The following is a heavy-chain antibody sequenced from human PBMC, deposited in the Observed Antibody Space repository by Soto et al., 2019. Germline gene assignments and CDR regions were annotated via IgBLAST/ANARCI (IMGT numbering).Heavy chain of an antibody. V-gene: IGHV4-59*08. CDR1: GGSISSYY. Sequence: SETLSLTCTVSGGSISSYYWSWIRQPPGKGLEWIGYIYYSGSTNYNPSLKSRVTISVDTSKNQFSLKLNSVTAADTAVYYCARQGCSGGSCYSSWFDPWGQGTLVTVSS. CDR3: ARQGCSGGSCYSSWFDP. J-gene: IGHJ5*02. CDR2: IYYSGST. D-gene: IGHD2-15*01.